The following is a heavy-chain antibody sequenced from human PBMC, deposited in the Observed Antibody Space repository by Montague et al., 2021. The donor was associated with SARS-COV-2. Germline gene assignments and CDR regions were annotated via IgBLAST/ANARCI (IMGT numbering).Heavy chain of an antibody. CDR2: IYHSGSP. J-gene: IGHJ4*02. CDR3: ARKTIYFDY. V-gene: IGHV4-4*03. Sequence: RRTLSLTCTVSGDSISRSNWWTWVRQPPGKGLEWIGEIYHSGSPNYNPSLKSRVTISVDRSKSQFSLNLRSVTAADTAVYYCARKTIYFDYWGQGTLVTVSS. CDR1: GDSISRSNW. D-gene: IGHD1/OR15-1a*01.